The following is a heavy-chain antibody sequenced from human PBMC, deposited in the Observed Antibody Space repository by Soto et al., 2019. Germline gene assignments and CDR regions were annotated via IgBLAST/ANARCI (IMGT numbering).Heavy chain of an antibody. J-gene: IGHJ4*02. V-gene: IGHV1-18*01. CDR1: GDTFTSDG. Sequence: HVQLVQSGAEVKKPGASVKVSCKASGDTFTSDGISWGRQAPGQGLEWMGWISTYNGNTNYAQKLLGRVTMTTDTTTSTDYMEMRSLRADETAVYYCAKDAKGIAAAGSCYYWGQGTLVTVSS. D-gene: IGHD6-13*01. CDR3: AKDAKGIAAAGSCYY. CDR2: ISTYNGNT.